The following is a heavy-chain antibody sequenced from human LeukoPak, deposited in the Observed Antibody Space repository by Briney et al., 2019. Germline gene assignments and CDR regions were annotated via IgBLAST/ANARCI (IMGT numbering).Heavy chain of an antibody. V-gene: IGHV3-23*01. CDR1: GFTFSSYA. J-gene: IGHJ4*02. Sequence: GGSLRLSCAASGFTFSSYAMSWVRQAPGEGLEWVSAISGRGGITYYADSVKGRVAISRDNSQNTQYLQMNSLRAEDTAVYYCAKIWYSSGSDYWGQGTLVTVPS. CDR3: AKIWYSSGSDY. CDR2: ISGRGGIT. D-gene: IGHD6-19*01.